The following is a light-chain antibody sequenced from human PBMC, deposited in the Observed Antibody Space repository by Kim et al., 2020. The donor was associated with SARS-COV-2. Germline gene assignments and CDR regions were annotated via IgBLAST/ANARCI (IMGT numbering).Light chain of an antibody. CDR2: GKN. J-gene: IGLJ3*02. V-gene: IGLV3-19*01. CDR1: SLRSYY. Sequence: ALGTTGRTKCQGDSLRSYYASWYQQKPGPAPELVLYGKNNRPSGIPDRFSGSRSGNTASLTITGAQADDEADYYCHSRDSSGNHRVFGGGTQLTVL. CDR3: HSRDSSGNHRV.